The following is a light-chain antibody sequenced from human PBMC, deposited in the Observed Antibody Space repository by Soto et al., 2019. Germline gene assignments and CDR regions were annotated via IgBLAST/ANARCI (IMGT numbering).Light chain of an antibody. CDR2: WAS. CDR3: QQYYDTPLT. J-gene: IGKJ4*01. Sequence: DIVMTQSPDSLAVSLGERATINCKSSQSLLYSSNNRNYLAWYQQNSGQPPKLLIYWASSRESGVPDRFSGSGSGTDFTLTISSLQAEDVAVYYCQQYYDTPLTCGGGTKVEIK. V-gene: IGKV4-1*01. CDR1: QSLLYSSNNRNY.